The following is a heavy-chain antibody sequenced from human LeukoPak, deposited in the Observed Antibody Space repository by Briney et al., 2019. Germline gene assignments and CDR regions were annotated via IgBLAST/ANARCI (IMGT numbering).Heavy chain of an antibody. V-gene: IGHV4-61*02. CDR3: ARDHGVGVIATRSYYYYYMDV. J-gene: IGHJ6*03. D-gene: IGHD2-21*01. CDR1: GGSISSGSYY. Sequence: SETLSLTCTVSGGSISSGSYYWSWIRQPAGKGLEWIGRIYTSGSANYNPSLKSRVTISVDTSKNQFSLKLSSATAADTAVYYCARDHGVGVIATRSYYYYYMDVWGKGTTVTVSS. CDR2: IYTSGSA.